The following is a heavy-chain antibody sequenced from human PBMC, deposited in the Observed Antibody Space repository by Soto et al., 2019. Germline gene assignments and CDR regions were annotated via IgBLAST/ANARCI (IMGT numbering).Heavy chain of an antibody. CDR2: ITSKRYGGTT. CDR3: TRVTMVRGVIIDPAY. D-gene: IGHD3-10*01. CDR1: GFTFSDYA. Sequence: GGSLRLSCTGSGFTFSDYAMTWFRQAPGKGLEWVGFITSKRYGGTTEYAASVKGRFTISRDDSKSIAYLQMNSLKTEDTAVYYCTRVTMVRGVIIDPAYWGQGTLVTVSS. J-gene: IGHJ4*02. V-gene: IGHV3-49*03.